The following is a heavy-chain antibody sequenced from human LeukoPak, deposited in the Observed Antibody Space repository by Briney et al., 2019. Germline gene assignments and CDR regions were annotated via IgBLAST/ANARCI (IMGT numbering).Heavy chain of an antibody. CDR1: GGSLSGYF. D-gene: IGHD7-27*01. V-gene: IGHV4-34*01. CDR2: INHSGST. J-gene: IGHJ4*02. Sequence: PSETLSLTCAVYGGSLSGYFWTWIRQPPGKGLEWIGEINHSGSTNYNPSLKSRVTISADTSQNQFSLKVSSVTAADTAVYYCARGPKLGIWGQGTPVIVSS. CDR3: ARGPKLGI.